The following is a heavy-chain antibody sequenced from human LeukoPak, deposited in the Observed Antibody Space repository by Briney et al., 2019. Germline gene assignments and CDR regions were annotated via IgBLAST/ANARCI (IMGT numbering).Heavy chain of an antibody. J-gene: IGHJ4*02. V-gene: IGHV3-7*03. CDR1: GFTFDDYA. CDR2: IERDGSET. CDR3: ARLYSTGWYAGPDN. D-gene: IGHD6-19*01. Sequence: PGRSLRLSCAASGFTFDDYAMHWVRQAPGKGLEWVSNIERDGSETYYVDSVKGRFAISRDNAKNSLYLQMSSLSAEDTAVYYCARLYSTGWYAGPDNWGQGTLVVVSS.